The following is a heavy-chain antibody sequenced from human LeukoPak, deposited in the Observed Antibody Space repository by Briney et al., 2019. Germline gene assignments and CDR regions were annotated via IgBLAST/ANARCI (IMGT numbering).Heavy chain of an antibody. CDR1: GYTFTDYY. Sequence: ASVTVPYLAYGYTFTDYYMHWVRQAPGQGLEWMGWINPNSGGTNYAQKFQGRVTMTRDTSISTAYMELSRLRSDDTAVYYCAREGPIVGATHPVDYWGQGTLVTVSS. V-gene: IGHV1-2*02. J-gene: IGHJ4*02. D-gene: IGHD1-26*01. CDR3: AREGPIVGATHPVDY. CDR2: INPNSGGT.